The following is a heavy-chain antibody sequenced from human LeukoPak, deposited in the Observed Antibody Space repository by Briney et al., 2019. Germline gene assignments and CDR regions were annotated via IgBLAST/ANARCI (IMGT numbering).Heavy chain of an antibody. D-gene: IGHD3-22*01. CDR2: ISSSGSTI. CDR3: ARGGGDYYDSSGYLDY. CDR1: GFTFSSYE. J-gene: IGHJ4*02. V-gene: IGHV3-48*03. Sequence: PGGSLRLSCAASGFTFSSYEMNWVRQAPGKGLEWVSYISSSGSTIYYADSVKGRFTISRDNAKNSLYLQMNSLRAEDTAVYYCARGGGDYYDSSGYLDYWGQGTLVTVSS.